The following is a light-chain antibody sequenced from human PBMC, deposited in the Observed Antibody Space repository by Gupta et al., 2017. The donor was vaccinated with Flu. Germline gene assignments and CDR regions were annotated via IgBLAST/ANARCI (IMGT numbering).Light chain of an antibody. CDR3: QQRSNRPPYT. V-gene: IGKV3-11*01. CDR2: DAS. J-gene: IGKJ2*01. Sequence: ATLSLSPGERATLSCRASQSVSRYLSWYKQKPGQAPRLLIYDASVRDTGIPARFSGGGSGTDFTLTISSREPEDFAIYYCQQRSNRPPYTFGQGTKLQVK. CDR1: QSVSRY.